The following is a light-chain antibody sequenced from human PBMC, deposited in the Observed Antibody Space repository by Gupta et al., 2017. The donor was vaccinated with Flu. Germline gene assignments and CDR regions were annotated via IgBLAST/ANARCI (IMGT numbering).Light chain of an antibody. Sequence: EIVLTQSPDFQSVTPKEKVTITCRASQNIGGALHWYQQKPDQSPKLLIKYASQSFSGVPSRFSGSGSGTDSTLTINSLEPEDAATYYCQQSSDLPWTFGQGTKVEIK. V-gene: IGKV6-21*01. CDR2: YAS. CDR1: QNIGGA. CDR3: QQSSDLPWT. J-gene: IGKJ1*01.